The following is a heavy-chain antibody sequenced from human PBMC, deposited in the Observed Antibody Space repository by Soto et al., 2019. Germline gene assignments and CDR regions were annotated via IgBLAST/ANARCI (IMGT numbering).Heavy chain of an antibody. CDR1: GFTFSSYA. CDR2: ISYDGSNK. V-gene: IGHV3-30-3*01. D-gene: IGHD6-13*01. Sequence: QVQLVESGGGVVQPGRSLRLSCAASGFTFSSYAMHWVRQAPGKGLEWVAVISYDGSNKYYADSVKGRFTISRDNSKNTLYLQMNSLRAEDTAVYYCARALIAAAGTSAFDIWGQGTMVTVSS. J-gene: IGHJ3*02. CDR3: ARALIAAAGTSAFDI.